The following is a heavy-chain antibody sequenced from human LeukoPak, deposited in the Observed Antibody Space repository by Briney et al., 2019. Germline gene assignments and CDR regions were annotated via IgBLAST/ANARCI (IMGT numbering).Heavy chain of an antibody. V-gene: IGHV3-21*01. J-gene: IGHJ6*03. Sequence: GGSLRLSCAASGFTFSSYSMNWVRQAPGKGLEWVSSISSSSSYIYYADSVKGRFTISRDNAKNSLYLQMNSLRAEDTAVYYCARDPVGGLYYYYMDVWGKGTTVTVSS. CDR1: GFTFSSYS. CDR3: ARDPVGGLYYYYMDV. CDR2: ISSSSSYI. D-gene: IGHD4-23*01.